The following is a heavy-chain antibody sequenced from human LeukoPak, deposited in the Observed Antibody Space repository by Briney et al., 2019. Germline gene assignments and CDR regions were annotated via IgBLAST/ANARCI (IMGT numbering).Heavy chain of an antibody. CDR1: GFTFSNYA. CDR2: ISGSASST. V-gene: IGHV3-23*01. D-gene: IGHD4-17*01. J-gene: IGHJ4*02. CDR3: AKHYGSTVTTIDY. Sequence: TGGSLRLSCAASGFTFSNYAMSWVRQAPGKGLEWVSAISGSASSTYNADSVKGRFTISRDNSKNTLYLQMNSLRAEDTAVYYCAKHYGSTVTTIDYWGQGTLVTVSS.